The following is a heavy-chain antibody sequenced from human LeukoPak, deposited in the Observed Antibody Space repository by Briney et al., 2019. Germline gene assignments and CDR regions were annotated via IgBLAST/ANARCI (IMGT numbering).Heavy chain of an antibody. J-gene: IGHJ5*02. CDR2: IKQDGSEK. V-gene: IGHV3-7*01. CDR3: ARRRTYYYDSSGYYGSAGWFDP. CDR1: GFTFSDYY. D-gene: IGHD3-22*01. Sequence: GGSLRLSCAASGFTFSDYYMSWVRQAPGKGLEWVANIKQDGSEKYYVDSVKGRFTISRDNAKNSLYLQMNSLRAEDTAVYYCARRRTYYYDSSGYYGSAGWFDPWGQGTLVTVSS.